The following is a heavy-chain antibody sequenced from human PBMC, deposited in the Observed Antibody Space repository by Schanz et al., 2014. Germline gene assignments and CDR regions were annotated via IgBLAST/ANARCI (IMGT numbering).Heavy chain of an antibody. J-gene: IGHJ4*02. CDR3: ARDNYYGSGSCAY. V-gene: IGHV3-33*01. D-gene: IGHD3-10*01. Sequence: QEQLVESGGGVVQPGRSLRLSCAASGFAFSVYGMHWVRQAPGKGPEWVAVIWSDGSTKYYADSVKGRFTISRDNSKNSMYLHMKSLRGEDTAVYYCARDNYYGSGSCAYWGQGTLVTVSS. CDR1: GFAFSVYG. CDR2: IWSDGSTK.